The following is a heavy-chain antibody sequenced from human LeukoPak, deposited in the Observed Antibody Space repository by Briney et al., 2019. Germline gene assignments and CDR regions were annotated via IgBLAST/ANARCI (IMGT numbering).Heavy chain of an antibody. J-gene: IGHJ4*02. D-gene: IGHD3-16*01. CDR1: GYSFISYW. Sequence: GESLKISCKGSGYSFISYWIGWVRQMPGKGLEWMGIIYPGDSDTRYSPSFQGQVTISADKSISTAYLQWSSLKASHTAMYYCARMIGLGEVSPYFDYWGQGTLVTVSS. CDR3: ARMIGLGEVSPYFDY. V-gene: IGHV5-51*01. CDR2: IYPGDSDT.